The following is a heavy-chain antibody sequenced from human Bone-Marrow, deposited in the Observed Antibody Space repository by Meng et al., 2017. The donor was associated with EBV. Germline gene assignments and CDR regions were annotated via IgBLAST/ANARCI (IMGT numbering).Heavy chain of an antibody. CDR2: INHSGST. J-gene: IGHJ5*02. CDR3: ATQRRDTDWFDP. CDR1: GGSFSGYY. Sequence: QGQLQPWGAGVLKPSGTLSLSCAVYGGSFSGYYWTWSRQPPGKGLEWIGEINHSGSTNYNPSLKSRVTISVDTSKNQFSLKLSSVTAADTAVYYCATQRRDTDWFDPWGQGTLVTVSS. D-gene: IGHD6-25*01. V-gene: IGHV4-34*01.